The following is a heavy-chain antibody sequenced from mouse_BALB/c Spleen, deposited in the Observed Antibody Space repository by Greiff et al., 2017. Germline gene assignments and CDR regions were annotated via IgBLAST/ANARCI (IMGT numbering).Heavy chain of an antibody. Sequence: VQLQESGAELVRPGTSVKVSCKASGYAFTNYLIEWVKQRPGQGLEWIGVINPGSGGTNYNERFKGKATLTADKSSSTAYMQLSSLTSDDSAVYFCAREEPWYFDVWGAGTTVTVSS. J-gene: IGHJ1*01. CDR2: INPGSGGT. CDR3: AREEPWYFDV. V-gene: IGHV1-54*01. CDR1: GYAFTNYL.